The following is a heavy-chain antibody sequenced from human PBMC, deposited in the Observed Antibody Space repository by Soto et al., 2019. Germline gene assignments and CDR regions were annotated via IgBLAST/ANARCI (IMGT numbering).Heavy chain of an antibody. D-gene: IGHD5-18*01. CDR2: ITPIYPTT. Sequence: SVKVSCKASGGTFYTYTFSWVRQAPGQGLEWMGSITPIYPTTNYAEKFQGRLTVTADGSTNTAYMELNSLTSDDMAVYYCARIPRYSFPTSDDLDSWGQGTLVTVS. CDR1: GGTFYTYT. V-gene: IGHV1-69*13. J-gene: IGHJ4*02. CDR3: ARIPRYSFPTSDDLDS.